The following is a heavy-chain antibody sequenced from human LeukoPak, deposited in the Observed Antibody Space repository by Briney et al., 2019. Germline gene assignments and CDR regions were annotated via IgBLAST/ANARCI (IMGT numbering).Heavy chain of an antibody. D-gene: IGHD5-24*01. Sequence: SETLSLTCAVYGGSFSGYYWSWIRQPPGKGLEWIGEINHSGSTNYNPSLKSRVTISVDTSKNQFSLKLSSVTAADTAVYYCARARDRWRAFDIWGQGTMVTVSS. CDR2: INHSGST. CDR1: GGSFSGYY. V-gene: IGHV4-34*01. CDR3: ARARDRWRAFDI. J-gene: IGHJ3*02.